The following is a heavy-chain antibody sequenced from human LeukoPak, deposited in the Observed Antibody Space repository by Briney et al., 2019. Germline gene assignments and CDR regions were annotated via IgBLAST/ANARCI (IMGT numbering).Heavy chain of an antibody. CDR3: ARAAAYYYGSGSSFMDV. V-gene: IGHV1-8*03. CDR1: GYTFTSYD. D-gene: IGHD3-10*01. CDR2: MNPNSGNT. J-gene: IGHJ6*03. Sequence: GASVKVSCKASGYTFTSYDINWVRQATGQGLEWMGWMNPNSGNTGYAQKFQGRVTITRNTSISTAYMELSSLRSEDTAVYYCARAAAYYYGSGSSFMDVWGKGTTVTVFS.